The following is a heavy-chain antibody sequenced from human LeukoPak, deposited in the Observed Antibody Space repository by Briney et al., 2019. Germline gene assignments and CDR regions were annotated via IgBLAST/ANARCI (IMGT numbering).Heavy chain of an antibody. D-gene: IGHD3-16*01. CDR3: AKDLGRVSFSSDY. CDR2: ISGDDT. Sequence: PGGSLRLSGAASGFNFDDNAMQWVRQAPGKGLEWVSLISGDDTHYADSVKGRFTMSRDNSKKTLNLQMNNLRIEDTALYYCAKDLGRVSFSSDYWGQGILVTVSS. V-gene: IGHV3-43*02. CDR1: GFNFDDNA. J-gene: IGHJ4*02.